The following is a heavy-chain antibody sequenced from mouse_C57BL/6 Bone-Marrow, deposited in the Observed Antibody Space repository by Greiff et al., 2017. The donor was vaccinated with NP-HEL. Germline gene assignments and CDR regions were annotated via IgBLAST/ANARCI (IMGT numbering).Heavy chain of an antibody. CDR3: ARYGRWLLSYAMDY. J-gene: IGHJ4*01. Sequence: VQLQQPGAELVKPGASVKLSCKASGYTFTSYWMHWVKQRPGQGLEWIGMIHPNSGSTNYNEKFKSKATLTVDKSSSTAYMQLSRLTSEDSAVYYCARYGRWLLSYAMDYWGQGTSVTVSS. CDR2: IHPNSGST. D-gene: IGHD2-3*01. CDR1: GYTFTSYW. V-gene: IGHV1-64*01.